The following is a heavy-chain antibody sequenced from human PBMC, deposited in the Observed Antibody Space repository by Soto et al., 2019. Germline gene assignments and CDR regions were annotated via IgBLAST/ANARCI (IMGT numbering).Heavy chain of an antibody. D-gene: IGHD2-15*01. J-gene: IGHJ4*02. CDR2: INAANGNT. CDR1: GYTFTNNA. Sequence: QVQLVQSGAEVKKPGASVKVSCKASGYTFTNNAIHWVRQAPGQRLEWMGWINAANGNTKYSQKFQGRVTITRDTSASTAYRELSSLRSEDTAVYYCARDQGLCSGGSCWGYFDYWGQGTLVTVSS. CDR3: ARDQGLCSGGSCWGYFDY. V-gene: IGHV1-3*01.